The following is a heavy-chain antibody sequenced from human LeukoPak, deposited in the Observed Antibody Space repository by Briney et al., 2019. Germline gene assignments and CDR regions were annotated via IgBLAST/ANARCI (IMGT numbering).Heavy chain of an antibody. J-gene: IGHJ2*01. D-gene: IGHD6-19*01. Sequence: SSETLSLTCTVSGGSISTYYWSWIRQPPGKGLEWIGYIYYIGSTNYNPSLKSRVTISVDTSKNQVSLKLSSVTAADTAVYYCARHRSSGWGVWYFDLWGRGTLVTVSS. CDR1: GGSISTYY. CDR2: IYYIGST. CDR3: ARHRSSGWGVWYFDL. V-gene: IGHV4-59*08.